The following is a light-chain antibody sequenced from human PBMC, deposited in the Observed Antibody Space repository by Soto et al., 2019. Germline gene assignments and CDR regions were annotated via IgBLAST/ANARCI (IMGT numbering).Light chain of an antibody. CDR1: QSVSSY. V-gene: IGKV3-11*01. CDR2: DAS. J-gene: IGKJ4*01. Sequence: EIVLTQSPSTLSLSPGERATLSCSASQSVSSYLAWYQQKPGQAPRLLINDASNRATGIPARFSGSGSGTDFTLTNSSLEPEDFAVYYCQQRSNWHALTFGGGTKVEIK. CDR3: QQRSNWHALT.